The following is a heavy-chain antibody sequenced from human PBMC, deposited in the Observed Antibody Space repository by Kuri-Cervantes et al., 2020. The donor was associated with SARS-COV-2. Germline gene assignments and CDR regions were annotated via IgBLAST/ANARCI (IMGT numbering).Heavy chain of an antibody. D-gene: IGHD6-19*01. Sequence: GGSLRLSCAASGFTFDDYAMHWVRQAPGKGLEWVANIKQDGSEKYYVDSVKGRFTISRDNAKNSLYLQMNSLRAEDTAVYYCARVPILIAVAGTGVFDYWGQGTLVTVSS. CDR3: ARVPILIAVAGTGVFDY. V-gene: IGHV3-7*01. CDR2: IKQDGSEK. J-gene: IGHJ4*02. CDR1: GFTFDDYA.